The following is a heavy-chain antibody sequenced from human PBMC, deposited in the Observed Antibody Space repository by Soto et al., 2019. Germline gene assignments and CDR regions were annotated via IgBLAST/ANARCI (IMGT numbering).Heavy chain of an antibody. CDR3: PRVPPPNRSGWYYI. V-gene: IGHV5-51*01. CDR2: IYPGDSDT. D-gene: IGHD6-19*01. Sequence: GESLKISCKGSGKIFTSYWIGWVRQMPGKGLEWMGIIYPGDSDTRYSPSFQGQVTISADKSISTAYLQWSSLKASDTAMYYCPRVPPPNRSGWYYIWGQGTMVTVSS. J-gene: IGHJ3*02. CDR1: GKIFTSYW.